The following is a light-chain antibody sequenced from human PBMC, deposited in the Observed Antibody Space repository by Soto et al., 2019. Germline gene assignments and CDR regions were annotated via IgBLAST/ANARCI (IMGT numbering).Light chain of an antibody. CDR1: SSDVGGYNY. Sequence: QSALTQPPSASGSPGQSVTISCTGTSSDVGGYNYVSWYQQHPGKAPKLMIYEVSKRPSGVPDRFSGSKSGNTASLTVSGLQAEDEADYYCSSYAGSNNFGVFGTGTQVTV. CDR3: SSYAGSNNFGV. CDR2: EVS. V-gene: IGLV2-8*01. J-gene: IGLJ1*01.